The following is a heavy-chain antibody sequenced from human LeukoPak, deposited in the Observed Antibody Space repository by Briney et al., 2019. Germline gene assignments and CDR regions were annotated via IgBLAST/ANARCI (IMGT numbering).Heavy chain of an antibody. V-gene: IGHV3-23*01. Sequence: PGGSLRLSCAASGFTFSTYAMSWVRQAPGTGLEWVSAISGSGGSTYYADSVKGRFTISRDKSKNTLYLQMNSLRAEDTALYYCAKARGYSGYDSLDYWGQGTLVTVSS. D-gene: IGHD5-12*01. CDR1: GFTFSTYA. CDR3: AKARGYSGYDSLDY. J-gene: IGHJ4*02. CDR2: ISGSGGST.